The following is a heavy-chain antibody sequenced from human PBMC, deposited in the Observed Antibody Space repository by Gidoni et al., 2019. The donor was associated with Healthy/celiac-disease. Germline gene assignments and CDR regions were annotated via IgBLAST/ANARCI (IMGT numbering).Heavy chain of an antibody. CDR1: GFTFSSSA. V-gene: IGHV3-33*01. CDR2: IWYDGSKK. D-gene: IGHD6-13*01. CDR3: ARDYGEYSSSWYPPQFDP. Sequence: QVQLVESGGGVVPTCRSLRLSCAASGFTFSSSARHWVRQAPGKGLEWVAVIWYDGSKKYYADSVKGRFTISRDNSKNTLYLQMNSLRAEDTAVYYCARDYGEYSSSWYPPQFDPWGQGTLVTVSS. J-gene: IGHJ5*02.